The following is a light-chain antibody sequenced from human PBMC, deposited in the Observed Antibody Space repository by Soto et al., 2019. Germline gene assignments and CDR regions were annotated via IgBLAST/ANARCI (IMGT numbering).Light chain of an antibody. Sequence: QSVLTQPPSVSGAPGQRVTISCTGSSSNIGAGYDVHWYQQHLGTAPRLLIYGATHRPSGVPERFSGSRSGSSASLTITGLQAEDESFYHCQSYDSGLSGALFGGGTKVTVL. CDR3: QSYDSGLSGAL. V-gene: IGLV1-40*01. J-gene: IGLJ2*01. CDR2: GAT. CDR1: SSNIGAGYD.